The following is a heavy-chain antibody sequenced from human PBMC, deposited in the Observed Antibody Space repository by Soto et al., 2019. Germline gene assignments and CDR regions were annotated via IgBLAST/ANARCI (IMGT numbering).Heavy chain of an antibody. J-gene: IGHJ6*02. CDR3: AIESGGCYYCYYGYYYYVMDV. CDR1: GFTVSSNY. CDR2: IYSGGST. V-gene: IGHV3-53*01. Sequence: PGGSLRLSCAASGFTVSSNYMSWVRQAPGKGLEWVSVIYSGGSTYYADSVKGRFTISRDNSKNTLYLQMNSLRAEDTAVYYWAIESGGCYYCYYGYYYYVMDVSGQGTSVTVSS. D-gene: IGHD2-15*01.